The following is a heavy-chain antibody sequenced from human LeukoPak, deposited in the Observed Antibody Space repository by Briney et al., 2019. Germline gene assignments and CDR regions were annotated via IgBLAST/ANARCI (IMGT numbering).Heavy chain of an antibody. J-gene: IGHJ4*02. CDR1: GGSISSYY. V-gene: IGHV4-59*01. CDR3: ARESSSGWYDY. Sequence: SETLSLTCTVSGGSISSYYWSWIRQPPGKGLEWIGYIYYSGSTNYNPSLKSRVTISVDTPKNQFSLKLSSVTAADTAVYYCARESSSGWYDYWGQGTLVTVSS. D-gene: IGHD6-19*01. CDR2: IYYSGST.